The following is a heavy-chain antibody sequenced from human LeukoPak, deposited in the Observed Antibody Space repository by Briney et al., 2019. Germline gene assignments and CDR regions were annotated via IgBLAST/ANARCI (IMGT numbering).Heavy chain of an antibody. J-gene: IGHJ4*02. CDR2: ITPHSGDR. CDR3: PIGAAVGQTRDY. D-gene: IGHD6-13*01. V-gene: IGHV1-2*06. Sequence: ASVNVSRMASAYTFNGYYLHWMRQAPSQGLAWMGRITPHSGDRNYLQKLQCRVTLTRDTSIRAASMALTDLPSDDPAAHYCPIGAAVGQTRDYRGQATLATV. CDR1: AYTFNGYY.